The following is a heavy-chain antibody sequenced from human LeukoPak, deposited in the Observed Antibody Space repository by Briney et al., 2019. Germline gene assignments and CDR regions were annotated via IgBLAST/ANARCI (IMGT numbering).Heavy chain of an antibody. J-gene: IGHJ6*02. D-gene: IGHD4-17*01. Sequence: PGRSLRLSCAASGFTFSSYAMTWVRQAPGKGLEWVSTITGSGGGTYYADSVKGRFTISRDNSKNTLYLQTNSLRAEDTAVYYCAKYGRRGYSSGIDVGGQGTTVSVSS. CDR2: ITGSGGGT. CDR3: AKYGRRGYSSGIDV. CDR1: GFTFSSYA. V-gene: IGHV3-23*01.